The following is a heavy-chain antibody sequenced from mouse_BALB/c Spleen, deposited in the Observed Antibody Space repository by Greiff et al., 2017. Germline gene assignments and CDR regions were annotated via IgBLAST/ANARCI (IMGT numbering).Heavy chain of an antibody. CDR1: GFTFSSYA. V-gene: IGHV5-6-5*01. CDR3: ARGGYGSSDAMDY. Sequence: EVKLVESGGGLVKPGGSLKLSCAASGFTFSSYAMSWVRQTPEKRLEWVASISSGGSTYYPDSVKGRFTISRDNARNILYLQMSSLRSEDTAMYYCARGGYGSSDAMDYWGQGTSVTVSS. J-gene: IGHJ4*01. D-gene: IGHD1-1*01. CDR2: ISSGGST.